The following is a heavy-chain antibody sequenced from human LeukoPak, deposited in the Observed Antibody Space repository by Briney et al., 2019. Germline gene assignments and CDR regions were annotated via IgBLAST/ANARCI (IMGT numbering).Heavy chain of an antibody. D-gene: IGHD3-22*01. V-gene: IGHV4-34*01. Sequence: SETLSLTCAVYGGSFSGYYWSWIRQPPGKGLEWIGEINHSGSTNYNPSLKSRVTISVDTSKNQFSLMLSSVTAADTAVYYCASVYDSSGYYPFWGQGTLVTVSS. CDR2: INHSGST. CDR1: GGSFSGYY. J-gene: IGHJ4*02. CDR3: ASVYDSSGYYPF.